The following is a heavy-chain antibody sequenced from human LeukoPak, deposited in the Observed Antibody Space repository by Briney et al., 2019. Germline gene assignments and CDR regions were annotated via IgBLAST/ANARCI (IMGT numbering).Heavy chain of an antibody. CDR1: GFIFSNYG. CDR3: AKATMVLGWFDP. Sequence: GGSLRLSCAASGFIFSNYGMSGVRQAPGRGLGWVSAISGSGGSTYYADSVKGRFTISRDNSKNTLYLQLSSLRAEDTALYYCAKATMVLGWFDPWGQGTLVTVSS. CDR2: ISGSGGST. V-gene: IGHV3-23*01. J-gene: IGHJ5*02. D-gene: IGHD4-23*01.